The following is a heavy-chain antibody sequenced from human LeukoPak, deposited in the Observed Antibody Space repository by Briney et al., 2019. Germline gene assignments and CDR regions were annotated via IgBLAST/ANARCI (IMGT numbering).Heavy chain of an antibody. CDR1: GFTFDDYA. D-gene: IGHD2-2*01. J-gene: IGHJ4*02. V-gene: IGHV3-9*01. CDR3: ANHLACGSTSCPPFDD. CDR2: ISWNSGSI. Sequence: GGFLRLSCAASGFTFDDYAMHWVRQAPGKGLEWVSGISWNSGSIGYADSVKGRFTISRDNAKNSLYLQMNSLRAEDTAVYYCANHLACGSTSCPPFDDWGQGTLVTVSS.